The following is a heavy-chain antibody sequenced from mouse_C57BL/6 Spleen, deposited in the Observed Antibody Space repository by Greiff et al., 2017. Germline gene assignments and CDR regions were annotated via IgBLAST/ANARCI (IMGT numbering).Heavy chain of an antibody. CDR2: IKSKSNNYAT. D-gene: IGHD2-2*01. V-gene: IGHV10-1*01. CDR1: GFSFNTYA. J-gene: IGHJ3*01. Sequence: EVKLQESGGGLVQPKGSLKLSCAASGFSFNTYAMNWVRQAPGKGLEWVARIKSKSNNYATYYADSVKDRFTISRDDSESMLYLQMNNLKTEDTAMYYCVYGYDGFAYWGQGTLVTVSA. CDR3: VYGYDGFAY.